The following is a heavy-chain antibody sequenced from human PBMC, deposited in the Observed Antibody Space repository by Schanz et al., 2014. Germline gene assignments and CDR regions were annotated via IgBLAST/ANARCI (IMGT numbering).Heavy chain of an antibody. J-gene: IGHJ2*01. CDR3: GRAWTGMTGCYFEL. D-gene: IGHD1-20*01. CDR1: GFTFSDYW. Sequence: EVHLLESGGGLVQPGGSLRLSCTASGFTFSDYWMSWVRQAPGKGPEWVANIKHDGSVKDYVDSVEGRFTISRDNAKRSLFLQMSSLRVDDMAVYYGGRAWTGMTGCYFELWGRGTLVTVSS. V-gene: IGHV3-7*02. CDR2: IKHDGSVK.